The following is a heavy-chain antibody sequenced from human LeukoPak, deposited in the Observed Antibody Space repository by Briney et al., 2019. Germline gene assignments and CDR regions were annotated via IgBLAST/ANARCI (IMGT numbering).Heavy chain of an antibody. CDR3: ARAYSSGWSKSKFDY. J-gene: IGHJ4*02. V-gene: IGHV1-46*01. D-gene: IGHD6-19*01. CDR2: INPSGGST. CDR1: EYTFTSYY. Sequence: ASVKVSCKASEYTFTSYYMHWVRQAPGQGLEWMGIINPSGGSTSYAQKFQGRVTMTRDTSTSTVYMELSSLRSEDTAVYYCARAYSSGWSKSKFDYWGQGTLVTVSS.